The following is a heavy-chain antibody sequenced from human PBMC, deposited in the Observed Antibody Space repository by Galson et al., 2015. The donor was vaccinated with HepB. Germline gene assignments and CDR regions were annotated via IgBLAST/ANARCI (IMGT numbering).Heavy chain of an antibody. D-gene: IGHD3-22*01. CDR3: AKKVQNYYDTTGPDY. CDR2: ISYDGSEK. CDR1: GFTFSNYG. V-gene: IGHV3-30*18. J-gene: IGHJ4*02. Sequence: SLRLSCAASGFTFSNYGMHWVRQAPGKGLEWVAVISYDGSEKYYADSVKGRFTISRDNSKNTLSLQMNSLRVEDAALYYCAKKVQNYYDTTGPDYGGQGTLVTVSS.